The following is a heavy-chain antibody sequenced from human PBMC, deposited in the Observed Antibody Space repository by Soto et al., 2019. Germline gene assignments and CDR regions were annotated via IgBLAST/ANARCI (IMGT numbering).Heavy chain of an antibody. J-gene: IGHJ5*02. CDR3: AAITMIVVVPVQGWFDP. CDR1: GFTFTSSA. D-gene: IGHD3-22*01. V-gene: IGHV1-58*01. CDR2: IVVGSGNT. Sequence: SVKVSCKASGFTFTSSAVQWVRQARGQRLEWIGWIVVGSGNTNYAQKLQERVTITRDMSTSTAYMELSSLRSEDTAVYYCAAITMIVVVPVQGWFDPWGQGTLVTVSS.